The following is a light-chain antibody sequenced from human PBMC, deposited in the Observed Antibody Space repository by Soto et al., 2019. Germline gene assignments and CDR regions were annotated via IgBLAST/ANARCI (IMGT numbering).Light chain of an antibody. CDR3: QQYGSSPWT. Sequence: EIVLTQSPGTLSLSPGERATLSCRASQRVSSSYLAWYQQKPGQAPRLLIYGASGRATGIPDRFSGSGSGTDFTLTISRLEPEDFAVYYCQQYGSSPWTFGQGTKVESK. J-gene: IGKJ1*01. CDR2: GAS. CDR1: QRVSSSY. V-gene: IGKV3-20*01.